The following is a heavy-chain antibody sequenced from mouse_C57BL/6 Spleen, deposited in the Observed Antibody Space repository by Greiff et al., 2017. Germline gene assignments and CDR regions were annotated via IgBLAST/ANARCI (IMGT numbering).Heavy chain of an antibody. V-gene: IGHV1-85*01. Sequence: QVQLQQSGPELVKPGASVKLSCKASGYTFTSYDINWVKQRPGQGLEWIGWIYPRDGSTKYNEKFKGKATLTVDTSSSTAYMELHSLTSEDSAVYFCARSRGYGSSPWFAYWGQGTLVTVSA. CDR1: GYTFTSYD. CDR3: ARSRGYGSSPWFAY. D-gene: IGHD1-1*01. J-gene: IGHJ3*01. CDR2: IYPRDGST.